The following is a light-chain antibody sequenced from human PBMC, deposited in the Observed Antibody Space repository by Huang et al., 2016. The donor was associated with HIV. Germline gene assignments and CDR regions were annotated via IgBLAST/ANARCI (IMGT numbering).Light chain of an antibody. Sequence: DIVMTQSPDSLAVSLGERATINYKSSQSLLYKSNNKNYLAWYQQKPGQPPNLLIYWASSRKSGVPDRFSGSGSETDFTLTISSLQAEDVAVYYCQQHYSSPPTFGQGTKLEIK. J-gene: IGKJ2*01. CDR3: QQHYSSPPT. CDR1: QSLLYKSNNKNY. CDR2: WAS. V-gene: IGKV4-1*01.